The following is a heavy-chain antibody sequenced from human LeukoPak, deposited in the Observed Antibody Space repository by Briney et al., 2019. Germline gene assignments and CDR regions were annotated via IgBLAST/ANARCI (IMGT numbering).Heavy chain of an antibody. CDR2: MNPNSGST. Sequence: ASVKVSCKASGYTFTSYDINWVRQATGQGLEWMGWMNPNSGSTGYAQKFQGRVTMTRNTSISTAYMELSSLRSEDTAVYYCARGGYYDSSGYYYGDAFDIWGQGTMVTVSS. V-gene: IGHV1-8*01. CDR1: GYTFTSYD. J-gene: IGHJ3*02. D-gene: IGHD3-22*01. CDR3: ARGGYYDSSGYYYGDAFDI.